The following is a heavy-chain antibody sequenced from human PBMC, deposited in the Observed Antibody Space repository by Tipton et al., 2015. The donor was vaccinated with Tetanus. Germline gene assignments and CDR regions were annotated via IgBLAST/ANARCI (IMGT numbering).Heavy chain of an antibody. Sequence: SLRLSCEVSGLTFSNYWMSWVRQAPGKGLEWVANIKHDGSEEKYVDSVKGRFTISRDNAKNSLYLQMNSLRVEDTAVYHCARDAGGGTPFDSWGQGTLVTVSS. D-gene: IGHD3-10*01. CDR2: IKHDGSEE. CDR1: GLTFSNYW. J-gene: IGHJ4*02. V-gene: IGHV3-7*01. CDR3: ARDAGGGTPFDS.